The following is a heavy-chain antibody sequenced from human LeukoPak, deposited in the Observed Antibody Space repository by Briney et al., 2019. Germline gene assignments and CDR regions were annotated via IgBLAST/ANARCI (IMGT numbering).Heavy chain of an antibody. J-gene: IGHJ6*02. V-gene: IGHV4-34*01. D-gene: IGHD4-11*01. CDR1: GFTFSSYS. Sequence: GSLRLSCAASGFTFSSYSMNWIRQPPGKGLEWIGEINHSGSTNYNPSLKSRVTISVDASKNQFSLKLSSVTAADTAVYYCARGGSNYNRYYYGMDVWGQGTTVTVSS. CDR3: ARGGSNYNRYYYGMDV. CDR2: INHSGST.